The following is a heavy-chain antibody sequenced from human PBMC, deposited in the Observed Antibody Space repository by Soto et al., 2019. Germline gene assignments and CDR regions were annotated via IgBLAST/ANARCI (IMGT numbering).Heavy chain of an antibody. CDR3: AKVRIEFTSGGTHVEFDP. D-gene: IGHD2-15*01. J-gene: IGHJ5*02. CDR1: GFTFSSYA. CDR2: ISGSGGST. Sequence: GGSLRLSCAASGFTFSSYAMSWARQAPGKGLEWVSAISGSGGSTYYADSVKGRFTISRDNSKNTLYLQMNSLRAEDTAVYYCAKVRIEFTSGGTHVEFDPWGQGTLVTVSS. V-gene: IGHV3-23*01.